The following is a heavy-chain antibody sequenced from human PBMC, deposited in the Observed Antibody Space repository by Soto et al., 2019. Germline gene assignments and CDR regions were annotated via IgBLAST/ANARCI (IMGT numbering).Heavy chain of an antibody. D-gene: IGHD1-1*01. J-gene: IGHJ3*01. CDR1: GLTVSGKKY. Sequence: DVQLVESGGGLIQPGESLRLSCAAFGLTVSGKKYVAWVRQAPGKGLEWVSALYDVDGSFYADSVKGRFTTSSDSSKTTVYLQMTGLRPDDTAVYYCASWHELEHAYDVWGQGTPVTVSS. CDR2: LYDVDGS. CDR3: ASWHELEHAYDV. V-gene: IGHV3-53*01.